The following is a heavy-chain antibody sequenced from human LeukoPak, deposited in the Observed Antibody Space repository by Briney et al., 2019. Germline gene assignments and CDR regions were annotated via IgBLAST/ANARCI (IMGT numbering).Heavy chain of an antibody. J-gene: IGHJ4*02. CDR1: GFTFSTYW. CDR3: ARENSSSARRAFDY. CDR2: ISTDGSST. Sequence: PGGSLRLSCAASGFTFSTYWMNWVRQAPGKGLEWVSRISTDGSSTTYADSVKGRFTVSRDNAQNTLYLQMNSLRVEDTAVYYCARENSSSARRAFDYWGQGTLVTVS. D-gene: IGHD6-6*01. V-gene: IGHV3-74*01.